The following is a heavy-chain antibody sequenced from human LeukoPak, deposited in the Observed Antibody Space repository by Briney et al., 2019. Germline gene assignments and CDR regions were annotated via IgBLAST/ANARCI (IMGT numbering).Heavy chain of an antibody. CDR1: GYTFTGYY. CDR3: ARAGKVAGPDFDY. CDR2: INPSGGST. Sequence: ASVKVSCKASGYTFTGYYMHWVRQAPGQGLEWLGIINPSGGSTSYAQKFQGRVTMTRDTSTSTVYMELSSLRSEDTAVYYCARAGKVAGPDFDYWGQGTLVTVSS. D-gene: IGHD6-19*01. V-gene: IGHV1-46*01. J-gene: IGHJ4*02.